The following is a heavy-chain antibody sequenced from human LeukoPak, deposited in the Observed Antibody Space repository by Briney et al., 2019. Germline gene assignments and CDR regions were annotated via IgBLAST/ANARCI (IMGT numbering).Heavy chain of an antibody. CDR3: AKAPGYDYVWGSYQHFDY. D-gene: IGHD3-16*02. V-gene: IGHV3-23*01. Sequence: GGSLRLSCAASEFTFSIYAMSWVRQAPGRGLEWVAPITSTGESTWYADSGKGRFTISRDNSKNTLYLQMNSLRAEDTAVYYCAKAPGYDYVWGSYQHFDYWGQGTLVTVSS. J-gene: IGHJ4*02. CDR1: EFTFSIYA. CDR2: ITSTGEST.